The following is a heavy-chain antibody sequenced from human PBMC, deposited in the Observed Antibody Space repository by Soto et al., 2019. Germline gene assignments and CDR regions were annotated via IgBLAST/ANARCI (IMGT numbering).Heavy chain of an antibody. CDR1: GYTFTSYG. V-gene: IGHV1-18*01. J-gene: IGHJ6*03. Sequence: ASVKVSCKASGYTFTSYGISWVRQAPGQGLEWMGWISAYNGNTNYAQKLQGRVTMTTDTSTSTAYMELRSLRSDDTAVYYCARDQAVAAAGTIPVYYYYYYMDVWGKGTTVTVSS. CDR3: ARDQAVAAAGTIPVYYYYYYMDV. CDR2: ISAYNGNT. D-gene: IGHD6-13*01.